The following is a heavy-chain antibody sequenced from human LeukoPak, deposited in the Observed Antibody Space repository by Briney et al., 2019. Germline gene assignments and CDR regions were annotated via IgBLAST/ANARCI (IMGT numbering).Heavy chain of an antibody. CDR2: ISGSGGST. D-gene: IGHD3-9*01. Sequence: GGSLRLSCAASGFTFSSCAMSWVRQAPGKGLEWVSAISGSGGSTYYADSVKGRFTISRDNSKNTLYLQMNSLRAEDTAVYYCAKSSRYDILTGYYRSFDYWGQGTLVTVSS. J-gene: IGHJ4*02. CDR1: GFTFSSCA. V-gene: IGHV3-23*01. CDR3: AKSSRYDILTGYYRSFDY.